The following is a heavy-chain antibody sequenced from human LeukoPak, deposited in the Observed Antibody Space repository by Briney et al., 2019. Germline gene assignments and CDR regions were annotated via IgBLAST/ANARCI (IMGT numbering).Heavy chain of an antibody. J-gene: IGHJ6*03. D-gene: IGHD3-10*01. Sequence: GGSLRLSCAASGFTFSSYGMHWVRQAPGKGLEWVAFLRYDGSNKYYADSVKGRFTISRDNSKNTLYLQMNSLRAEDTAVYYCAKEAKVWFTLDYYYYYMDVWGKGTTVTISS. CDR3: AKEAKVWFTLDYYYYYMDV. V-gene: IGHV3-30*02. CDR1: GFTFSSYG. CDR2: LRYDGSNK.